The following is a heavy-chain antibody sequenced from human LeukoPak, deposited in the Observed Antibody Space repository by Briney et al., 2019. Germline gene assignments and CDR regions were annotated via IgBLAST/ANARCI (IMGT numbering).Heavy chain of an antibody. D-gene: IGHD2-15*01. V-gene: IGHV3-48*03. Sequence: GGSLRLSCAASGFTFSSYEMNWVRQAPGKGLEWVSYISSSGSTIYYADSVKGRFTISRDNAKNSLYLQMNSLRAEDTAVYYFARDDENCSGGSCYYYFNYWGQGTLVTVSS. J-gene: IGHJ4*02. CDR3: ARDDENCSGGSCYYYFNY. CDR1: GFTFSSYE. CDR2: ISSSGSTI.